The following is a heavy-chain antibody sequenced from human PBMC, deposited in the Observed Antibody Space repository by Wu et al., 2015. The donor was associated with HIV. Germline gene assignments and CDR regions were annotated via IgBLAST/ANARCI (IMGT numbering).Heavy chain of an antibody. CDR3: ASAYDSSGYYSR. CDR2: IIPMFGKA. Sequence: QLVQSGAEVKKPGSSVKVSCKASGGTFSSYVISWVRQAPGQGLEWMGGIIPMFGKANYAQKFQGRVTITTDESTSTAYMELSSLRSEDTAVYYCASAYDSSGYYSRWGQGTLVTVSS. CDR1: GGTFSSYV. V-gene: IGHV1-69*05. D-gene: IGHD3-22*01. J-gene: IGHJ4*02.